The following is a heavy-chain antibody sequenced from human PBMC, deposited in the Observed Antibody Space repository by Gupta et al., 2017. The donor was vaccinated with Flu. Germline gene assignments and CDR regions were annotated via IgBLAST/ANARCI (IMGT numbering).Heavy chain of an antibody. CDR2: IYYSGNK. CDR3: ARTLGYGDYVDD. CDR1: GGSINDSY. J-gene: IGHJ4*02. Sequence: QVQLQGSGPGLVKPSETLSLTCTVSGGSINDSYWSWIRQPPGKGLEWIGYIYYSGNKYYNPSRRSRVSMSVDTSKNPFSLKLTSVTAADTAVYYCARTLGYGDYVDDWGQGTMVTVSS. V-gene: IGHV4-59*01. D-gene: IGHD5-12*01.